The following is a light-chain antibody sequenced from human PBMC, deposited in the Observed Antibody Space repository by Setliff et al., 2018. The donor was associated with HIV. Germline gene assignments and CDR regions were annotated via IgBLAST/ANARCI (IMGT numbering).Light chain of an antibody. CDR2: QAT. CDR1: SSDIGRYNL. CDR3: CSNTGSNTYV. Sequence: QSALAQPASVSGSPGQSITISCTGTSSDIGRYNLVSWYQQYPGKAPKLMIYQATNRPSGVSNRFSGSKSGNTASLTISGLQAEDEADYYCCSNTGSNTYVFGSGTKV. V-gene: IGLV2-23*01. J-gene: IGLJ1*01.